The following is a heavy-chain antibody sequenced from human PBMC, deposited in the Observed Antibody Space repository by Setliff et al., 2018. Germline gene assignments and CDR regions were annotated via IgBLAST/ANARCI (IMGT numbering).Heavy chain of an antibody. CDR2: IKQDGSEK. CDR1: GFTFSRYW. Sequence: GGSLRLSCAASGFTFSRYWMSWVRQAPGKGLEWVANIKQDGSEKYYVVSVEGRFTISRDNAKNSLYLQMNSLRAEDTAVYYCARDHSYGYSLYYYYYYGMDVWGQGTTVTVSS. CDR3: ARDHSYGYSLYYYYYYGMDV. J-gene: IGHJ6*02. D-gene: IGHD5-18*01. V-gene: IGHV3-7*01.